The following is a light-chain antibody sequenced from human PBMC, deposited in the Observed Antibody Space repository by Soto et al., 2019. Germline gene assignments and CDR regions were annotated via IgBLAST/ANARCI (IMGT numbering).Light chain of an antibody. Sequence: QSALTQPPSVSGSPGQSVTISCTGTSSDVGSYNRVSWYQQPPGTAPKLMIYEVTNRPSGVPDRFSGSKSGNTASLTISGLQAEDEAYYYCHSYTTSNPWVFGGGTKLTVL. CDR1: SSDVGSYNR. CDR2: EVT. V-gene: IGLV2-18*02. CDR3: HSYTTSNPWV. J-gene: IGLJ3*02.